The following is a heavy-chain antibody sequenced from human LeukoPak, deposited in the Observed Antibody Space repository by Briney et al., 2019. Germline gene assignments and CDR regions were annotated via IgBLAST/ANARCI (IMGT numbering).Heavy chain of an antibody. Sequence: SVKVSCKASGFTFTSSAMQWVRQARGQRLEWIGWIVVGSGNTNYAQKVQERVTITRDMSTSKAYMELSSLRSEDTAVYHCAASTISSSGSYLDYWGQGTLVTVSS. CDR2: IVVGSGNT. D-gene: IGHD1-26*01. V-gene: IGHV1-58*02. CDR1: GFTFTSSA. J-gene: IGHJ4*02. CDR3: AASTISSSGSYLDY.